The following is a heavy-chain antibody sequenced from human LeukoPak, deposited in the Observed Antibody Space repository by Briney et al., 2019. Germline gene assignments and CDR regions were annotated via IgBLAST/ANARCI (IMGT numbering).Heavy chain of an antibody. Sequence: PGGSLRLSCAASGFTFSNVWMSWVRQAPGKGLEWVANIKEDGSTIFYADSVKGRFTISRDNAKNSLYLQMNSLRVEDTAVYYCARDGAAFGDDFDYWGQGTLVTVSS. D-gene: IGHD3-16*01. CDR2: IKEDGSTI. J-gene: IGHJ4*02. CDR3: ARDGAAFGDDFDY. V-gene: IGHV3-7*01. CDR1: GFTFSNVW.